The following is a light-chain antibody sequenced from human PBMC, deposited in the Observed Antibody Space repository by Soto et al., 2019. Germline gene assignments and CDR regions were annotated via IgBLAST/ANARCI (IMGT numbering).Light chain of an antibody. CDR1: QSVSSN. J-gene: IGKJ4*01. CDR3: QQYNDWPPLT. V-gene: IGKV3-15*01. Sequence: EIVMTQSPATLSVSPGERATLSCRASQSVSSNLAWYQQKPGQAPRLLIYAASTRATAIPARFSGSGSGTEVTLTISSLQSEDFAVYYCQQYNDWPPLTFGGGTKVEIK. CDR2: AAS.